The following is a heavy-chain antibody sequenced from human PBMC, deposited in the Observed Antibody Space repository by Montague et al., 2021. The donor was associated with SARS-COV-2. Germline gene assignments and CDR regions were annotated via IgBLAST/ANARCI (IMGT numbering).Heavy chain of an antibody. J-gene: IGHJ5*02. Sequence: SETLSLTCTVSGGSISSSSYYWGWIRQPPGKGLDWIGSIYYSGSTYYNLSLQSRVTRSLDTSKNQFSLKLSAVTAADTAVYYCARDPRVVVAATIYNWFDPWGQGTLVTVSS. CDR2: IYYSGST. CDR3: ARDPRVVVAATIYNWFDP. V-gene: IGHV4-39*07. CDR1: GGSISSSSYY. D-gene: IGHD2-15*01.